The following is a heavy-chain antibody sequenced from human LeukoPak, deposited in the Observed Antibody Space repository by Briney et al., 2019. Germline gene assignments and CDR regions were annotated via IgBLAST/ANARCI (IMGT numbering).Heavy chain of an antibody. CDR3: AREELQAPVVTTTPPFDY. J-gene: IGHJ4*02. V-gene: IGHV3-30-3*01. Sequence: GGSLRLSCAASGFTFSSYAMRWVRQAPGKGLEWVAVISYDGSNKYYADSVKGRFTISRDNSKNTLYMQMNSLRAEDTAVYYCAREELQAPVVTTTPPFDYWGQGTLVTVSS. CDR1: GFTFSSYA. CDR2: ISYDGSNK. D-gene: IGHD2-21*02.